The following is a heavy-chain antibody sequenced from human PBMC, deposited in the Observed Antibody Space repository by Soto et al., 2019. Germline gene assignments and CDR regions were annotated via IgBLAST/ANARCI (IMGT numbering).Heavy chain of an antibody. CDR1: GGSISSYY. CDR2: IYYSGST. Sequence: QVQLQESGPGLVKPSETLSLTCTVSGGSISSYYWSWIRQPPGKGLEWIGYIYYSGSTNYNPSLKSRVTISVDTSKNQFSLKLSSVTAADTAVYYCASLGVMGWARWFDPWGQGTLVTVSS. CDR3: ASLGVMGWARWFDP. V-gene: IGHV4-59*01. J-gene: IGHJ5*02. D-gene: IGHD3-16*01.